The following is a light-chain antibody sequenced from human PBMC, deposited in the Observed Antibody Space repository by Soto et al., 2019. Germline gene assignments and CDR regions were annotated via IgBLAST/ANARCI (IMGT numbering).Light chain of an antibody. CDR3: YSAADNNHVV. V-gene: IGLV3-27*01. CDR1: VLAKKY. Sequence: SYELTQPSSVSVSPGQTARITCSGDVLAKKYARWFQQKPGQAPVLVIYKDSERPSVIPERFSGSSPGTTVTLTISGAQVEDEADYYCYSAADNNHVVFGGGTKLTVL. CDR2: KDS. J-gene: IGLJ2*01.